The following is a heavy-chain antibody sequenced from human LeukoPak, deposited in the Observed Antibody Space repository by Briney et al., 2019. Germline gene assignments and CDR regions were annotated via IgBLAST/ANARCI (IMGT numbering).Heavy chain of an antibody. Sequence: ASVKVSCKASGYTFTNYGISWVRQAPGQGLEWMGWISTYNGNTNYAQKLKGRVTMTTDTSTRTAYMELRSLRSDDTAVYYCARSIEGSGSYYRFDPWGQGTQVTVSS. CDR1: GYTFTNYG. V-gene: IGHV1-18*01. J-gene: IGHJ5*02. CDR2: ISTYNGNT. D-gene: IGHD3-10*01. CDR3: ARSIEGSGSYYRFDP.